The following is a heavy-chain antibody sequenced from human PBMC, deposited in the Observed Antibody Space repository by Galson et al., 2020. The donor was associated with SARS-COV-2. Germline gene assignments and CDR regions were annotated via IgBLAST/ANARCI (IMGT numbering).Heavy chain of an antibody. J-gene: IGHJ4*02. V-gene: IGHV3-23*01. CDR3: ANIPISTPFDY. D-gene: IGHD3-3*01. CDR1: GFTFSSYA. CDR2: ISGSGGST. Sequence: GESLKISCAASGFTFSSYAMSWVRQAPGKGLEWVSAISGSGGSTYYADSVKGRFTISRDNSKNTLYLQMNSLRAEDTAVYYCANIPISTPFDYWGQGTLVTVSS.